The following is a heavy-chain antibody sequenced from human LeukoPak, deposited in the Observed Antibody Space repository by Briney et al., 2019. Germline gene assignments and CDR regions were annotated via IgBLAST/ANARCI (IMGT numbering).Heavy chain of an antibody. V-gene: IGHV4-31*03. Sequence: TSEPLSLPCTVSGGSIFSGGYYWSWIRQHPGKGLEWIGYVYYSGSTYYNPSLRSRVTISVDTSKNQFSLRLSSVTAADTAVYHCARDRGKGYYFDYWGQGTLVTVSS. CDR1: GGSIFSGGYY. CDR3: ARDRGKGYYFDY. CDR2: VYYSGST. J-gene: IGHJ4*02. D-gene: IGHD4-23*01.